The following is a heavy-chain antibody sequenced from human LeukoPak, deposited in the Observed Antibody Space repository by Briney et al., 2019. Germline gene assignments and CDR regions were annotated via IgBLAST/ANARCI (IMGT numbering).Heavy chain of an antibody. V-gene: IGHV3-21*01. D-gene: IGHD3-10*01. CDR2: ISSSSSYI. CDR1: GFTFSSYS. Sequence: GGSLRLSCAASGFTFSSYSMNWVRQAPGKGLEWVSSISSSSSYIYYADSVKGRFTISRDNANDSLYLQMNSLRAEDTAVYYCAREVDYYGSGSYYNPFDYWGQGTLVTVSS. J-gene: IGHJ4*02. CDR3: AREVDYYGSGSYYNPFDY.